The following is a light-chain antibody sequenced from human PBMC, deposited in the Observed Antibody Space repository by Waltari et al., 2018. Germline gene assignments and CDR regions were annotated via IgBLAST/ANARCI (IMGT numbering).Light chain of an antibody. J-gene: IGLJ3*02. V-gene: IGLV2-23*02. CDR3: CSYAGSSTFWV. CDR1: SSDVERYNP. Sequence: QSALTQPASVSGSPGQLITISCTGTSSDVERYNPVSWYQQHPGKGPKLMIYEVSKRPSGVSNRFSASKSGNTASLTISGLQAEDEADYYCCSYAGSSTFWVFGGGTKLTVL. CDR2: EVS.